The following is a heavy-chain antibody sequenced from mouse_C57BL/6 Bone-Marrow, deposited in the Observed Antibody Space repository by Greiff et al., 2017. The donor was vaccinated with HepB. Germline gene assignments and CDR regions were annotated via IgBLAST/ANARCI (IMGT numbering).Heavy chain of an antibody. J-gene: IGHJ2*01. CDR3: ARDRGNGRGFDY. D-gene: IGHD1-1*01. CDR2: ISDGGSYT. Sequence: EVKLVESGGGLVKPGGSLKLSCAASGFTFSDYYMYWVRQTPEKRLEWVATISDGGSYTYYPDSGKGRFTISRDNAKNNLYLQMISLKSEDTAMYYCARDRGNGRGFDYWGQGTTLTVSS. V-gene: IGHV5-4*02. CDR1: GFTFSDYY.